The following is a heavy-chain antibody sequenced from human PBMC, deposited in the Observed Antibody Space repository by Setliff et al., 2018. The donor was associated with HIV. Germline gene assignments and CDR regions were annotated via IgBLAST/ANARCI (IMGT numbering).Heavy chain of an antibody. CDR2: VAADGST. D-gene: IGHD3-10*01. CDR3: ARIYDYGSYYFDY. V-gene: IGHV4-61*01. Sequence: SETLSLTCTVSGASISAGNHFWGWVRQPPGQTLQWLGHVAADGSTNYNPSFRSRVTMSGDTSKNQVSLKLSSVTAADTAVYYCARIYDYGSYYFDYWGQGTLVTVSS. J-gene: IGHJ4*02. CDR1: GASISAGNHF.